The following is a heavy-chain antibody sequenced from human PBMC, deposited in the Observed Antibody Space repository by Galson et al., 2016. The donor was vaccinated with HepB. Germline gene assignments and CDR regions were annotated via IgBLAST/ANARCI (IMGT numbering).Heavy chain of an antibody. J-gene: IGHJ4*02. CDR3: ARDQAPLPGDY. Sequence: SVKVSCKASGYTFTSRGISWVRQAPGQGLECMGWISAYDGHTNYGQKLQDRLTMTTDTSTSTAYMELRSLRSDDTAVYYCARDQAPLPGDYWGQGTLVTVSS. CDR2: ISAYDGHT. V-gene: IGHV1-18*01. CDR1: GYTFTSRG. D-gene: IGHD2-15*01.